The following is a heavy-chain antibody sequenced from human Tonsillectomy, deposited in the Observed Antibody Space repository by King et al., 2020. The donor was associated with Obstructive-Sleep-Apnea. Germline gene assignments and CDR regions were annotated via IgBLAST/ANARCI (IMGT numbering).Heavy chain of an antibody. D-gene: IGHD3-22*01. CDR1: GYTFTSYG. CDR2: ISAYNGNT. J-gene: IGHJ4*02. CDR3: ARDLNYASSGFKLNYFDY. V-gene: IGHV1-18*04. Sequence: QLVQSGAEVKKPGASVKVSCKASGYTFTSYGIIWVRQAPGQGLEWMGWISAYNGNTNYAQKFQGRVTMTTDTSTTTAYMELRSLRSDDTAVYYCARDLNYASSGFKLNYFDYWGQGTLVTVSS.